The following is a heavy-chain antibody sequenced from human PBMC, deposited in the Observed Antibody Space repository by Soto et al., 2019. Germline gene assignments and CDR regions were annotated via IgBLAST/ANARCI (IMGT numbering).Heavy chain of an antibody. D-gene: IGHD2-2*01. CDR2: IIPIFGTA. J-gene: IGHJ5*02. CDR1: GGTFSSYA. V-gene: IGHV1-69*12. Sequence: QVQLVQSGAEVKKPGSSVKVSCKASGGTFSSYAISWVRQAPGQGLEWMGGIIPIFGTANYAQKFQGRVTITADESTSADYMELSSLRSEDTAVYYCARSTCRGPEGGFDPWGQGTLVTVSS. CDR3: ARSTCRGPEGGFDP.